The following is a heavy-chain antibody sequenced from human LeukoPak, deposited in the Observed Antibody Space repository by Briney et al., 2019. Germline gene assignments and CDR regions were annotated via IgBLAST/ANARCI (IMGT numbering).Heavy chain of an antibody. CDR1: GFTVSSNY. CDR3: ASCSGGSCRYDAFDI. CDR2: IYSGGST. Sequence: GGSLRLSCAASGFTVSSNYMSWVRQAPGKGLEWVSVIYSGGSTYYADSVKGRFTISRDNSKNTLYLQTNSLRAEDTAVYYCASCSGGSCRYDAFDIWGQGTMVTVSS. D-gene: IGHD2-15*01. J-gene: IGHJ3*02. V-gene: IGHV3-53*01.